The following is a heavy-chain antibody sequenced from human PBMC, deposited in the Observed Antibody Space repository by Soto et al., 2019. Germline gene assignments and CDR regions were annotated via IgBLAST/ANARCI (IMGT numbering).Heavy chain of an antibody. V-gene: IGHV3-43*01. CDR2: ISWDGGST. CDR1: GFTFDDYT. Sequence: GGSLRLSCAASGFTFDDYTMHWVRQAPGKGLEWVSLISWDGGSTYYADSVKGRFTISRDNSKNSLYLQMNSLRTEDTALYYCAKGHTYYDFWSGYPLTYYYYGMDVWGQGTTVTVSS. J-gene: IGHJ6*02. CDR3: AKGHTYYDFWSGYPLTYYYYGMDV. D-gene: IGHD3-3*01.